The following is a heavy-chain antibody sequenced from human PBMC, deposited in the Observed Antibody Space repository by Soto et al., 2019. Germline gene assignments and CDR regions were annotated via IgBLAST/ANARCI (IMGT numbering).Heavy chain of an antibody. CDR3: AREDFYYYYMDV. J-gene: IGHJ6*03. CDR2: IYYSGST. V-gene: IGHV4-59*01. CDR1: GGSISSYY. Sequence: PSETLSLTCTVSGGSISSYYWSWIRQPPGKGLEWIGYIYYSGSTNYNPSLKSRVTISVDTSKSQFSLKLSSVTAADTAVYYCAREDFYYYYMDVWGKGTTVTVSS.